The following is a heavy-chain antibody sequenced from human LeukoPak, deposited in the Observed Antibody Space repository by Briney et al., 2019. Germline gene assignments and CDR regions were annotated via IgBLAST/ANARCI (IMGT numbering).Heavy chain of an antibody. J-gene: IGHJ3*01. V-gene: IGHV3-66*01. CDR3: AREYYYDSGA. D-gene: IGHD3-10*01. Sequence: GGSRRLSCAASGFKVNDKYMSWVRQAPGKGLEWVLVIYSGGTTYYADSVEGRFTMSRDNSKNTVYLQMNSLRVEDTAVYYCAREYYYDSGAWGQGTMVTVSS. CDR2: IYSGGTT. CDR1: GFKVNDKY.